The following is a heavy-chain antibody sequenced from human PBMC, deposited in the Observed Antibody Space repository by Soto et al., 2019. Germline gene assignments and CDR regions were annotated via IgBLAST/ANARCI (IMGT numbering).Heavy chain of an antibody. CDR3: ARDREARGSGYFAAYDY. V-gene: IGHV1-18*01. CDR1: GYNFSTHG. CDR2: ITSYNGKR. D-gene: IGHD3-22*01. J-gene: IGHJ4*02. Sequence: ASVKVSFKVSGYNFSTHGLSWVRQAPGQGPEWMAWITSYNGKRKYAQKFQGRVAMTTDTSTSTAYMELMSLRPDDTAVYYCARDREARGSGYFAAYDYWGRG.